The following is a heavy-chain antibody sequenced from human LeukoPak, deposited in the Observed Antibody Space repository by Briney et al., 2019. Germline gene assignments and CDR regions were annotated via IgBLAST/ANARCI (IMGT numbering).Heavy chain of an antibody. CDR3: ARRLVAAATRVFDY. CDR1: GFTFSTYA. Sequence: PGGSLRLSCAASGFTFSTYAMSWVRQAPGKGLEWVSSMSASGGSIYYADSVKGRFTISRDNSKSTLYLQMNSLRADDTANYYCARRLVAAATRVFDYWGQGTLVTVSS. CDR2: MSASGGSI. V-gene: IGHV3-23*01. J-gene: IGHJ4*02. D-gene: IGHD2-15*01.